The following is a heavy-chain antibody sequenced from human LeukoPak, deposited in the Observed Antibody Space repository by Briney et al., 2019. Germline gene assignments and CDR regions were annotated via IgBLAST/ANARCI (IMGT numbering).Heavy chain of an antibody. CDR1: GGSVSSYY. CDR3: ARDIAARFDAFDI. J-gene: IGHJ3*02. CDR2: IYYSGST. Sequence: SETLSLTCTVSGGSVSSYYWSWIRQPPGKGLEWIGYIYYSGSTNYNPSLKSRVTISVDTSKNQFSLKLSSVTAADTAVYYCARDIAARFDAFDIWGQGTMVTVSS. D-gene: IGHD6-6*01. V-gene: IGHV4-59*02.